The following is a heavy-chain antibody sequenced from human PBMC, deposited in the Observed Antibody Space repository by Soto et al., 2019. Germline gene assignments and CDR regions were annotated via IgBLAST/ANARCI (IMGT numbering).Heavy chain of an antibody. CDR2: ISANGQGI. J-gene: IGHJ4*02. Sequence: GGSLRLSCAASGFTFSSYALSWVRQAPGKGLEWVSAISANGQGIYYADSVRGRFTISRDNSKNTIFLHMDSLRAEDTAVYYCAKDRNYPRDYFHYWGQGTLVTVSS. CDR1: GFTFSSYA. D-gene: IGHD1-7*01. CDR3: AKDRNYPRDYFHY. V-gene: IGHV3-23*01.